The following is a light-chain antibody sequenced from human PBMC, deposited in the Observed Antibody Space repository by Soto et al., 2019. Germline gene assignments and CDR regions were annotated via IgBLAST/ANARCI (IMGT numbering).Light chain of an antibody. Sequence: EIVLTQSPATLSLSPGERATLSCRASQSVSSYLAWYQQKPGQAPRLLIYDASNRATGIPARFSGSGSGTDFTLTISSLDPEDFAVYYCQRRSNWLTFGGGTMVEIK. J-gene: IGKJ4*01. CDR3: QRRSNWLT. CDR1: QSVSSY. CDR2: DAS. V-gene: IGKV3-11*01.